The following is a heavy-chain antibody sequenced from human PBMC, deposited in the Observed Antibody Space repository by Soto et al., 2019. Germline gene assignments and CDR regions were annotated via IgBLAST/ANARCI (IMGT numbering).Heavy chain of an antibody. Sequence: QVQLVQSGAEVKKPGASVKVSCKASGYTFTSYGISWVRQAPGQGLEWMGWISAYNGNTKYAQKLQGRVTMTTDTATSTGYMELRSMRSDDTAVYYCARDLAVGLVDYWGQGSLVTVSS. D-gene: IGHD6-19*01. CDR2: ISAYNGNT. V-gene: IGHV1-18*01. CDR1: GYTFTSYG. CDR3: ARDLAVGLVDY. J-gene: IGHJ4*02.